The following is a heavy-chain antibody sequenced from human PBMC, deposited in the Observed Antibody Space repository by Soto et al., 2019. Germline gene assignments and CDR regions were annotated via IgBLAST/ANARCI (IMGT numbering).Heavy chain of an antibody. CDR2: IYYSGST. V-gene: IGHV4-31*03. CDR3: ARAPHSYHSRRPFDY. J-gene: IGHJ4*02. D-gene: IGHD6-13*01. CDR1: GGSISSGGYY. Sequence: QVQLQESGPGLVKPSQTLSLTCTVSGGSISSGGYYWSWIRQHPGKGLEWIGYIYYSGSTYYNPSLKSRVTISVDTSKNQFSLKLSSVTAADKAVDYWARAPHSYHSRRPFDYWGQGTLVTVSS.